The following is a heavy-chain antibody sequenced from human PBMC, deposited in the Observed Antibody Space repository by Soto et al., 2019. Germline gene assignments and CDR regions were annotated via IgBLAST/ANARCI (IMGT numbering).Heavy chain of an antibody. CDR1: GFTFSSYA. CDR2: ISGSGGST. V-gene: IGHV3-23*01. J-gene: IGHJ6*02. CDR3: AKGINRVYYYYGMDV. Sequence: QPGGSLRLSCAASGFTFSSYAMSWVRQAPGKGLERVSAISGSGGSTYYADSVKGRFTISRDNSKNTLYLQMNSLRAEDTAVYYCAKGINRVYYYYGMDVWGQGTTVTV. D-gene: IGHD3-10*01.